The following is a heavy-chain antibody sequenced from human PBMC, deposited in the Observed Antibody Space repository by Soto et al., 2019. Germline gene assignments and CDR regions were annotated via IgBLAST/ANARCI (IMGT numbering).Heavy chain of an antibody. D-gene: IGHD3-10*01. CDR1: GGSISSSNW. J-gene: IGHJ6*02. Sequence: QVQLQESGPGLVKPSGTLSLTCAVSGGSISSSNWLSWVRQPPGKGLEWIGEIYHSGSTNYNPSLKSRVTISVDKSKNQFSLKLSSVTAADTAVYYCATVWFGELNYYYYGMDVWGQGTTVTVSS. V-gene: IGHV4-4*02. CDR3: ATVWFGELNYYYYGMDV. CDR2: IYHSGST.